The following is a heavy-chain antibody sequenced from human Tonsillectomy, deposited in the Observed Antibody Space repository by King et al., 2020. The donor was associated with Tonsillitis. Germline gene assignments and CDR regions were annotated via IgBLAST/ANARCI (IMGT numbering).Heavy chain of an antibody. CDR3: ASSSYYSDSSGSYFDY. V-gene: IGHV1-69*06. Sequence: QLVQSGAAVKKPGSSVNVSCKASGDIFNNYAVSWVRQAPGQGLEGMGGILPIFGTAKYAQRFRGRVKITADRSTRTLYLDLSSLRSEDTAMYYCASSSYYSDSSGSYFDYWGQGTLVTVSS. J-gene: IGHJ4*02. D-gene: IGHD3-22*01. CDR2: ILPIFGTA. CDR1: GDIFNNYA.